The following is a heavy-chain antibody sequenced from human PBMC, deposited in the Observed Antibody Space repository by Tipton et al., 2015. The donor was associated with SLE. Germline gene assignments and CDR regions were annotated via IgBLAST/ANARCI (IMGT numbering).Heavy chain of an antibody. CDR3: ARLEDPFGIFGVPKGWFDP. CDR2: IGHSGST. J-gene: IGHJ5*02. Sequence: GLVKPSETLSLTCAVYGGSLSGYYWSWIRQPPGKGLEWIGYIGHSGSTNYNPSLNSRVTMSIDTSKNQFSLKLTSVTAADTAVYYCARLEDPFGIFGVPKGWFDPWGQGTLVTVSS. D-gene: IGHD3-3*01. CDR1: GGSLSGYY. V-gene: IGHV4-59*01.